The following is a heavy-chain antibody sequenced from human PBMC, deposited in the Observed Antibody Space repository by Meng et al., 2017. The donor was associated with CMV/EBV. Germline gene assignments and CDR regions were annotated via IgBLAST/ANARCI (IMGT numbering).Heavy chain of an antibody. V-gene: IGHV4-38-2*02. D-gene: IGHD3-3*01. CDR2: IYHSGST. CDR3: ARCCLGDNYDFWSDYFNYYYYYGMDV. Sequence: GSLRLSCTVSGYSISSGYYWGWIRQPPGKGLEWIGSIYHSGSTYYNPSLKSRVTISVDTSKNQFSLKLSSVTAADTAVYYCARCCLGDNYDFWSDYFNYYYYYGMDVWGQGTTVTVSS. J-gene: IGHJ6*02. CDR1: GYSISSGYY.